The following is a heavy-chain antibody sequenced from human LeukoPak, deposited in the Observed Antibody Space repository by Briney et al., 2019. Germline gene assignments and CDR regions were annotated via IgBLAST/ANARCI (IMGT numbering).Heavy chain of an antibody. D-gene: IGHD6-19*01. CDR1: GYSISSGYY. CDR2: ISTGIGYI. V-gene: IGHV3-21*01. Sequence: ETLSLTCTVSGYSISSGYYWGWVRQAPGKGLEWVSSISTGIGYIYYADSVKGRFTISRDNAKNSLYLQMNNLRAEDTAVYYCARDGRPFSSGWYIDYWGQGTLVTVSS. J-gene: IGHJ4*02. CDR3: ARDGRPFSSGWYIDY.